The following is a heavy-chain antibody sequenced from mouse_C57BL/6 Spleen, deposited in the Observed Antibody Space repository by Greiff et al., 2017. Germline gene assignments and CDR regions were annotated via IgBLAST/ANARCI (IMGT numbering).Heavy chain of an antibody. CDR2: LYPGDGDT. V-gene: IGHV1-82*01. CDR1: GYAFSSSW. J-gene: IGHJ3*01. D-gene: IGHD1-1*02. Sequence: VQLQQSGPELVKPGASVKISCKASGYAFSSSWMNWVKQRPGKGLEWIGRLYPGDGDTNYNGKFKGKATLTADKSSSTAYMQLSSLTSEDSAVYFCARSRVGLVPCAYWGQGTMVTVSA. CDR3: ARSRVGLVPCAY.